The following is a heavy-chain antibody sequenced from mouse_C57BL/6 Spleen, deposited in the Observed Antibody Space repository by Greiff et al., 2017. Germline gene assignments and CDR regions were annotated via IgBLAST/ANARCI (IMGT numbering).Heavy chain of an antibody. CDR2: IDPSDSYT. D-gene: IGHD1-1*02. V-gene: IGHV1-69*01. J-gene: IGHJ2*01. Sequence: VQLQQSGAELVMPGASVKLSCKASGYTFTSYWMHWVKQRPGQGLEWIGEIDPSDSYTNYTQKFKGKSTLTVDKSSSTAYMQLSSLTSEDAAVYYCARDGDYFDYWGQGTTLTVSS. CDR3: ARDGDYFDY. CDR1: GYTFTSYW.